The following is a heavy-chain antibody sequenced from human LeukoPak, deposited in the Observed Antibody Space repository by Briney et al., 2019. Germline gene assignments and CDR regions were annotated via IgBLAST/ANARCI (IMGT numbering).Heavy chain of an antibody. CDR1: GFTYSTYA. J-gene: IGHJ4*02. V-gene: IGHV3-23*01. CDR2: ISGSGGKT. CDR3: ARGSPGY. Sequence: PGGSLRLSCAASGFTYSTYAMTWVRQAPGKGLEWVSGISGSGGKTHYAESVKGRFTISRDNSKNTLYLQMNSLRAEDTAVYYCARGSPGYWGQGTLVTVSS.